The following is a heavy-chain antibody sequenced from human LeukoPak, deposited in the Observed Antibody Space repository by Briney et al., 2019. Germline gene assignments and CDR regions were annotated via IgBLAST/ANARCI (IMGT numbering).Heavy chain of an antibody. D-gene: IGHD5-12*01. V-gene: IGHV4-39*07. CDR3: ARGRPPLRLVWGRFYFDY. CDR1: GGSISSGTYY. Sequence: SETLSLTCIVSGGSISSGTYYWSWIRQPPGKGLEWIREINHSGSTNYNPSLKSRVTISVDTSKNQFSLKLSSVTAADTAVYYCARGRPPLRLVWGRFYFDYWGQGTLVTVSS. CDR2: INHSGST. J-gene: IGHJ4*02.